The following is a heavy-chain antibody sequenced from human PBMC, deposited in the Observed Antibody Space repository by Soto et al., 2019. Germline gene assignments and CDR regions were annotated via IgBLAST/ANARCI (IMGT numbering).Heavy chain of an antibody. J-gene: IGHJ6*02. CDR3: AKDMGVAGYYYYYGMDV. V-gene: IGHV3-30*18. D-gene: IGHD6-19*01. CDR1: GFTFSSYG. Sequence: GGSLRLSCAASGFTFSSYGMHWVRQAPGKGLEWVAVISYDGSNKYYADSVKGRFTISRDNSKNTLYLQMNSLRAEDTAVYYCAKDMGVAGYYYYYGMDVWGQGTTVTVS. CDR2: ISYDGSNK.